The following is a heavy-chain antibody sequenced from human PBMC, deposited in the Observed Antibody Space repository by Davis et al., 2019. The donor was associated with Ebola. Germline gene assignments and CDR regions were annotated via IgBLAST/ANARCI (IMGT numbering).Heavy chain of an antibody. CDR3: AKDSYYYGMDV. CDR2: ISWNSGSI. CDR1: GFTFDDYA. J-gene: IGHJ6*02. V-gene: IGHV3-9*01. Sequence: SLKISCAASGFTFDDYAMHWVRQAPGKGLEWVSGISWNSGSIGYADSMKGRFTISRDNAKNSLYLQMNSLRAEDTALYYCAKDSYYYGMDVWGQGTTVTVSS.